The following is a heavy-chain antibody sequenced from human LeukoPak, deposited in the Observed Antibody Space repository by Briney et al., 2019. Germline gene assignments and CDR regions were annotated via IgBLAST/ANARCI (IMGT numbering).Heavy chain of an antibody. J-gene: IGHJ5*01. CDR2: ISATGVST. CDR3: AKGSGRYGSGSFSDS. D-gene: IGHD3-10*01. Sequence: PGGSLRLPCAASGFTFSSYAMGWVRQAPGKGLEWVSSISATGVSTYFAASVRGRFTISRDNSKNTQYLQMNSLRAEDTAVYYCAKGSGRYGSGSFSDSWGQGTLVTVSS. V-gene: IGHV3-23*01. CDR1: GFTFSSYA.